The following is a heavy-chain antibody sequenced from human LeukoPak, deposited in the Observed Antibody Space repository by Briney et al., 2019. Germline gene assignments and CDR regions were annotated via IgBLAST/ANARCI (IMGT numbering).Heavy chain of an antibody. D-gene: IGHD4-17*01. CDR1: GFTFSSYS. J-gene: IGHJ4*02. CDR2: ISSSSSYI. V-gene: IGHV3-21*01. CDR3: ARDLGDYSFDY. Sequence: GGSLRLSCAASGFTFSSYSMNWVRQAPGKGLEWVSSISSSSSYIYYADSVKVRFTISRDNAKNSLYLQMNSLRAEDTAVYYCARDLGDYSFDYWGQGTLVTVSS.